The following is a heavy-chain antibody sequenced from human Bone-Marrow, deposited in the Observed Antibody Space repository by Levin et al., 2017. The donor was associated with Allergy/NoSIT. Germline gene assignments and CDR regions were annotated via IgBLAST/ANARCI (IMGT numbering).Heavy chain of an antibody. D-gene: IGHD6-19*01. J-gene: IGHJ6*02. CDR3: AREGSITVSGLQFYYYGMDV. Sequence: LSLTCVASGFTFSDVWMGWVRQPPGKGLEWVGRIKTKAEGETREYAAPLKGRIIISRDDSGNTLHLQVNSLKTEDTAVYYCAREGSITVSGLQFYYYGMDVWGQGTTVTVS. CDR1: GFTFSDVW. V-gene: IGHV3-15*01. CDR2: IKTKAEGETR.